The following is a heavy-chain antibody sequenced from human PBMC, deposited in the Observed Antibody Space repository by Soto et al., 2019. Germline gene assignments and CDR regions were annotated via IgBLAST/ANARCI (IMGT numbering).Heavy chain of an antibody. CDR2: IRGRGNSV. J-gene: IGHJ4*02. Sequence: GGSLRLSCSASVFTFSTYDMIWVRQAPGKGLEWVSDIRGRGNSVFYADSVKGRFTISRDNSNNTLYLQMNNLRADDTAVYYCAREATVAGTNYFDCWGQGKVVT. CDR1: VFTFSTYD. V-gene: IGHV3-23*01. CDR3: AREATVAGTNYFDC. D-gene: IGHD6-19*01.